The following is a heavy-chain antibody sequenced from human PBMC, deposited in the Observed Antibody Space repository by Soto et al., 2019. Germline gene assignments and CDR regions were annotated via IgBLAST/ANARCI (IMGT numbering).Heavy chain of an antibody. D-gene: IGHD2-15*01. V-gene: IGHV3-48*04. CDR3: ARVQDIVVVVAATDYYYGMDG. CDR1: GFTFSSYS. Sequence: GGSLRLSCAASGFTFSSYSMNWVRQAPGKGLEWVSYISSSSSTIYYADSVKGRFTISRDNAKNSLYLQMNSLRAEDTAVYYCARVQDIVVVVAATDYYYGMDGWGQGTTVTVSS. J-gene: IGHJ6*02. CDR2: ISSSSSTI.